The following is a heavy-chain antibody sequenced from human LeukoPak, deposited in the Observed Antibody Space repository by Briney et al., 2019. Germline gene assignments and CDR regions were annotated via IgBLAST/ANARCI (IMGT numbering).Heavy chain of an antibody. D-gene: IGHD6-19*01. J-gene: IGHJ4*02. CDR1: GFTFSSYG. V-gene: IGHV3-30*02. CDR2: IRYDGSNK. Sequence: GGSLRLSCAASGFTFSSYGMHWVRQAPGKGLGWVAFIRYDGSNKYYADSVKGRFTISRDNSKNTVYLQMNSLRADDTALYYCAREVGSGWHYFDYWGQGTLVTVSS. CDR3: AREVGSGWHYFDY.